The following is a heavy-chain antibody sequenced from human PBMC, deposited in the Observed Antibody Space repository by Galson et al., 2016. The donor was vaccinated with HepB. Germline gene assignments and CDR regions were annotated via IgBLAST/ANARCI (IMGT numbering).Heavy chain of an antibody. CDR3: ARQQEAQDGYDF. D-gene: IGHD6-25*01. Sequence: ETLSLTCTVSGGSISSYYWSWIRQPPGKGLEWIAYIHYSGNTNYNPSLRSRVTISVDTSKNQFSLKLSSVTAADTAVYYCARQQEAQDGYDFWGQGTLVTVSS. CDR2: IHYSGNT. CDR1: GGSISSYY. V-gene: IGHV4-59*08. J-gene: IGHJ4*02.